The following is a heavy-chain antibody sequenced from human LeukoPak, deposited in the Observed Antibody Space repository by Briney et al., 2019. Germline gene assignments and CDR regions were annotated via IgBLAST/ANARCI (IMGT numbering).Heavy chain of an antibody. CDR3: ARGGIVGQWLAYYYMDV. V-gene: IGHV1-2*02. J-gene: IGHJ6*03. CDR2: INPNSGGT. CDR1: GYTFTGYY. D-gene: IGHD6-19*01. Sequence: ASVKVSCKASGYTFTGYYMHWVRQAPGQGLEWMGWINPNSGGTNYAQKFQGRVTMTRDTSISTAYMELSRLRSDDTAVYYCARGGIVGQWLAYYYMDVWGKGTTVTVSS.